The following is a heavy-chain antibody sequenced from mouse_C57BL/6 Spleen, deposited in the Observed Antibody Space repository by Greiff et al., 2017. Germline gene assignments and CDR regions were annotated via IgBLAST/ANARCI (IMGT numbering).Heavy chain of an antibody. Sequence: EVQLQESVAELVRPGASVKLSCTASGFNIKNTYMHWVKQRPEQGLEWIGRIDPANGNTKYAPKFQGKATITADTSSNTAYLQLSSLTSEDTAIYYWARRYGSSYWYFDVWGTGTTVTVSS. CDR1: GFNIKNTY. V-gene: IGHV14-3*01. CDR3: ARRYGSSYWYFDV. D-gene: IGHD1-1*01. J-gene: IGHJ1*03. CDR2: IDPANGNT.